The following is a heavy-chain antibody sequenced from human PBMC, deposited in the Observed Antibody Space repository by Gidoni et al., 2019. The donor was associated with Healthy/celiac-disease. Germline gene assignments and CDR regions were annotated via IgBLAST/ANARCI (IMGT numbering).Heavy chain of an antibody. CDR2: MSGSGSST. D-gene: IGHD4-17*01. Sequence: EVQLLASGGGLVQPVGSLSPACAACGCTFSSYAMSWVRQAPGKGLEWVSVMSGSGSSTSYADSVKCRFPSSRDNSKNTLYLQMNSLRAADTFVYYCAKPKHAYGQYYYYGMDVWGQGTTVTVSS. CDR1: GCTFSSYA. V-gene: IGHV3-23*01. J-gene: IGHJ6*02. CDR3: AKPKHAYGQYYYYGMDV.